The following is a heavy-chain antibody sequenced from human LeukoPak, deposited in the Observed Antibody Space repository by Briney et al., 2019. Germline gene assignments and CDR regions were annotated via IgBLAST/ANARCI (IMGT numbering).Heavy chain of an antibody. Sequence: GGSLRLSCAASGFTFSSYAMSWVRQAPGKGLEWVSAISGSGGSTYYADSVKGRFTISRDNPKNTLYLQMNSLRAEDTAVYYCAKGGVRAYYGMDVWGKGTTVTVSS. CDR2: ISGSGGST. J-gene: IGHJ6*04. D-gene: IGHD3-10*01. V-gene: IGHV3-23*01. CDR1: GFTFSSYA. CDR3: AKGGVRAYYGMDV.